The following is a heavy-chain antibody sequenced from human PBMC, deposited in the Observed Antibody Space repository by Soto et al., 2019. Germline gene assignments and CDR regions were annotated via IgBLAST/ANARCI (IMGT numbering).Heavy chain of an antibody. J-gene: IGHJ3*01. V-gene: IGHV3-73*01. D-gene: IGHD5-18*01. CDR1: GFTFSGSI. CDR3: SRDTALPFAFDL. Sequence: QSGGSLRLSCAASGFTFSGSIMHWVRQASGTGLEWVGRIRSKANNYATTYAASVKGRFTISRDDSKNMAYLQMNSLKTEDTAVYYCSRDTALPFAFDLWGQGTMVTVSS. CDR2: IRSKANNYAT.